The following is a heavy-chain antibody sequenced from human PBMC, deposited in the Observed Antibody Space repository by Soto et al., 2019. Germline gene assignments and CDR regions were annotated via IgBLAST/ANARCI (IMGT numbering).Heavy chain of an antibody. CDR3: AKDLEGYCSSTRCYTYHGLDV. V-gene: IGHV3-30*18. J-gene: IGHJ6*02. CDR2: ISYDGSYK. D-gene: IGHD2-2*01. Sequence: GGSLRLSCAASGLTFSSYVMHWVRQAPGKGLEWVAVISYDGSYKDYADSVKGRFTISRDNSKYTLYLKMNSLRVEETAVYYCAKDLEGYCSSTRCYTYHGLDVWGQGTTVTVSS. CDR1: GLTFSSYV.